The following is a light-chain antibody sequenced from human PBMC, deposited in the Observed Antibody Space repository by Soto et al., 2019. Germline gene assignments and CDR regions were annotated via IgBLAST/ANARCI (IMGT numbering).Light chain of an antibody. CDR3: QHYNSYSDA. CDR1: QGISSW. V-gene: IGKV1D-16*01. CDR2: AAS. J-gene: IGKJ1*01. Sequence: DIQLTQSPSSVSASVGDRVTITCRASQGISSWLAWYQQRPGKAPKLLISAASTLHSGVPSRFSGSGSGTDFTLTISSLQPDDFATYYCQHYNSYSDAFGQGTKVDI.